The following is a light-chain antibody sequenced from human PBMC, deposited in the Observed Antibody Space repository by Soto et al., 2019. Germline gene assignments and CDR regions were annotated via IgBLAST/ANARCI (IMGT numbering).Light chain of an antibody. CDR3: QQYNSYPWT. CDR1: QSISIW. V-gene: IGKV1-5*03. Sequence: DIQMTQSPSTLSASVGDRVTITCRASQSISIWLAWYQQKPGKAPKLLIYKASSLEGGVPSRFSGSGSGTEFTLTISSLQPDDFATYFRQQYNSYPWTFGQGTKVDIK. J-gene: IGKJ1*01. CDR2: KAS.